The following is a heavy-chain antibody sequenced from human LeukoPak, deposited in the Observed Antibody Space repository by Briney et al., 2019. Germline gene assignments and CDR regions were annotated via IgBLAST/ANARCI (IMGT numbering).Heavy chain of an antibody. CDR2: VSQDGAHT. CDR1: GFTFSTFP. Sequence: GRSLRLSCAASGFTFSTFPMHWVRQAPGKGLQWLAVVSQDGAHTYSADSVKGRFTISRDNSKNTLFLQMNRLTTEDTAVYYCARGPSIYDFNYMDVWGRGTTVTVSS. D-gene: IGHD3-3*01. CDR3: ARGPSIYDFNYMDV. V-gene: IGHV3-30*01. J-gene: IGHJ6*03.